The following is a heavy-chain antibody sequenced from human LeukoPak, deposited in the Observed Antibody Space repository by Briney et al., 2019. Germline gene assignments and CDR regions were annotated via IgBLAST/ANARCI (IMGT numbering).Heavy chain of an antibody. CDR2: INHSGST. Sequence: SETLSLTCAVYGGSFSGYYWSWIRQPPGKGLEWIGEINHSGSTNYNPSLKSRVTISVDTSKNQFSLKLSSVTAADTAVYYCARYKSQVKYCSSSYRTAQFDYWGQGTLVTVSS. D-gene: IGHD6-13*01. V-gene: IGHV4-34*01. J-gene: IGHJ4*02. CDR3: ARYKSQVKYCSSSYRTAQFDY. CDR1: GGSFSGYY.